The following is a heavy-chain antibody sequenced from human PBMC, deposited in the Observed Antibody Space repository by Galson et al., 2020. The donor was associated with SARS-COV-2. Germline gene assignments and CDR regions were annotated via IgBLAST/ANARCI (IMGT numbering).Heavy chain of an antibody. CDR3: ARDATSSGWYNWVDP. CDR1: GGSIRNSNYY. Sequence: GSLRLSCTVSGGSIRNSNYYWGWIRPPPGKGLEWIGSIYNSGTTHYSPSLQSRVTIAVDTSKNQFSLNLGSVTAAATAMYYSARDATSSGWYNWVDPWGQGTLVTVSS. V-gene: IGHV4-39*07. CDR2: IYNSGTT. J-gene: IGHJ5*02. D-gene: IGHD6-19*01.